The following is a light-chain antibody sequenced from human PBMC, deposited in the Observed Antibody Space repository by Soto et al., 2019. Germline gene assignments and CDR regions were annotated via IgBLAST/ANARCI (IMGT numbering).Light chain of an antibody. CDR3: SSYTSRSTRV. Sequence: QSALTKPASVSGAPGQSITISCTGTSSDVGGYNYVSWYQQHPGKAPKLMIYEVSNRPSGVSNRFSGSKSGNTASLTISGLQAEDEADYYCSSYTSRSTRVFGTGTKLTVL. CDR1: SSDVGGYNY. J-gene: IGLJ1*01. V-gene: IGLV2-14*01. CDR2: EVS.